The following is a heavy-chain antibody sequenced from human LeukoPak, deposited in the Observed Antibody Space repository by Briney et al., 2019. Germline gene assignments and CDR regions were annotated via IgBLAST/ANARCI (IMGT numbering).Heavy chain of an antibody. J-gene: IGHJ4*02. CDR2: INHSGST. D-gene: IGHD2-2*01. CDR1: GGSFSGYY. V-gene: IGHV4-34*01. Sequence: SETLSLTCAVYGGSFSGYYWSWIRQPPGKGQEWIGEINHSGSTNYNPSLKSRVTISVDTSKNQFSLKLSSVTAADTAVYYCARPKPYCSSTSCSDYWGQGTLVTVSS. CDR3: ARPKPYCSSTSCSDY.